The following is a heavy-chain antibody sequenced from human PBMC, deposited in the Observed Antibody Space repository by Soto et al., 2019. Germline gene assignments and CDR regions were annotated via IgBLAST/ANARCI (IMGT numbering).Heavy chain of an antibody. CDR3: AMGGDYYDSSGYPQGFDY. D-gene: IGHD3-22*01. CDR1: GGSISSSY. J-gene: IGHJ4*02. CDR2: IYDSGST. Sequence: SETLSLTCTVSGGSISSSYWSWIRQPPGKGLEWIGYIYDSGSTYYNSSLKSRVTMSVDTSKNQFSLKLSSVTAADTAVYYCAMGGDYYDSSGYPQGFDYWGQGTLVTVSS. V-gene: IGHV4-59*12.